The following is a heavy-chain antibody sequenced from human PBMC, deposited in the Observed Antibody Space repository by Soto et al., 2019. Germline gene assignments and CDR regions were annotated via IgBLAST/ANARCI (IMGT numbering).Heavy chain of an antibody. J-gene: IGHJ5*02. CDR2: IYYSGST. Sequence: QVQLQESGPGLVKPSQTLSLTCTVSGGSISSGGYYWSWIRQHPGKGLEWIGYIYYSGSTYYNPSLRSGVTISVHTAKSQSSLKLSSVTAADTAVYYCAGVGGNSIIAADPWGQGTLVTVSS. CDR3: AGVGGNSIIAADP. D-gene: IGHD2-21*02. V-gene: IGHV4-31*03. CDR1: GGSISSGGYY.